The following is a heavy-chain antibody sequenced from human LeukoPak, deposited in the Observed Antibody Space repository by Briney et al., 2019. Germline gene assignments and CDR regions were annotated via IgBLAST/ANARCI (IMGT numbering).Heavy chain of an antibody. CDR1: GFTFSSYW. J-gene: IGHJ3*02. Sequence: GGSLRLSCAASGFTFSSYWMHWVRQAPGKGLVWVSRINSDGSSTSYADSVKGRFTISRDNAKKSLSLQMNSLRAEDTAIYYCARSNRDAFDMWGQGTVVTVSS. D-gene: IGHD2/OR15-2a*01. CDR3: ARSNRDAFDM. V-gene: IGHV3-74*01. CDR2: INSDGSST.